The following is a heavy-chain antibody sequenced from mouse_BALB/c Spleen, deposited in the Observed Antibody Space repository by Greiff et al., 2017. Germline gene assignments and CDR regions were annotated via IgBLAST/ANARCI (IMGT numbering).Heavy chain of an antibody. J-gene: IGHJ4*01. CDR1: GFTFSDFY. CDR2: SRNKANDYTT. Sequence: LVESGGGLVQPGGSLRLSCATSGFTFSDFYMEWVRQPPRKRLEWIAASRNKANDYTTEYSASVKGRFIVSRDTSQSILYLQMNALRAEDTAIYYCARDAYRSYAMDYWGQGTSVTVSS. D-gene: IGHD2-14*01. V-gene: IGHV7-1*02. CDR3: ARDAYRSYAMDY.